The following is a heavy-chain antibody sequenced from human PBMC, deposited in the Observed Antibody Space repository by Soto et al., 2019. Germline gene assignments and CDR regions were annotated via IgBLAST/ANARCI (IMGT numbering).Heavy chain of an antibody. CDR2: IIPILGIA. CDR1: GGTFSSYT. J-gene: IGHJ5*02. Sequence: GASVKVSCKASGGTFSSYTISWVRQAPGQGLEWMGRIIPILGIANYAQKFQGRVTITADKSTSTAYMGLSSLRSEDTAVYYCARDICSSTSCYNTGHNWFDPWGQGTLVTVSS. CDR3: ARDICSSTSCYNTGHNWFDP. V-gene: IGHV1-69*04. D-gene: IGHD2-2*01.